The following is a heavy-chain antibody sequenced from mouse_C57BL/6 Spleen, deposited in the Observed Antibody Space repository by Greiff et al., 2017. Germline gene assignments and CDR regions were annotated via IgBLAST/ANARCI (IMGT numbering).Heavy chain of an antibody. CDR2: FYPGSGSI. Sequence: QVQLQQSGAELVKPGASVKLSCKASGYTFTEYTIHWVKQRSGQGLEWIGWFYPGSGSIKYNEKFKVKATLPAEKYSSTVYMERSRLTSEDSAVYFCARHDIYYGYEGLAYWGQGTLVTVSA. CDR3: ARHDIYYGYEGLAY. J-gene: IGHJ3*01. CDR1: GYTFTEYT. D-gene: IGHD2-2*01. V-gene: IGHV1-62-2*01.